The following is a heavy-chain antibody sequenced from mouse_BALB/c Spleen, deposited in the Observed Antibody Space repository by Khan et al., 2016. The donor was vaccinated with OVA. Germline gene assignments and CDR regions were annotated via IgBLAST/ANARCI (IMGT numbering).Heavy chain of an antibody. D-gene: IGHD2-1*01. J-gene: IGHJ3*01. CDR3: SRSNGNYWFAY. CDR2: INTYTGEA. CDR1: GYTLIDYG. Sequence: QIQLVQSGPELKKPGETVKISCKASGYTLIDYGMNWVKQAPGKGLKWMGWINTYTGEATYADDFKGRFAFSLETSASTAYLQINNLKTEETATYFCSRSNGNYWFAYWGQGTLVTVSA. V-gene: IGHV9-3-1*01.